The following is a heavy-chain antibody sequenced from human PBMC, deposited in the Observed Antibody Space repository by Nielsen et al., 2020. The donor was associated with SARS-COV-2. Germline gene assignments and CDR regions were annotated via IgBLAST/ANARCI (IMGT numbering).Heavy chain of an antibody. CDR3: AEDINYSNDYYYGMDV. J-gene: IGHJ6*02. CDR2: ISWNSGSI. D-gene: IGHD4-11*01. V-gene: IGHV3-9*01. CDR1: GFTFDDYA. Sequence: GGSLRLSCAASGFTFDDYAMHWVRQAPGKGLEWVSGISWNSGSIGYADSVKGRFTISRDNAKNSLYLQMNSLRAEDTALYYCAEDINYSNDYYYGMDVWGQGTTVTVSS.